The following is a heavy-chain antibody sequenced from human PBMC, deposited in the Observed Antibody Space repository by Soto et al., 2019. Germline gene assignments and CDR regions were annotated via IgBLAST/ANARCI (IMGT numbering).Heavy chain of an antibody. Sequence: GGSLRLSCAASGFTFSSYWMHWVRQAPGKGLVWVSRINSDGSSTSYADSVKGRFTISRDNAKNTLYLQMNSLRAEDTAVYYCARALHHRGPSGNIVLIYGMDVWGQGTTVTVSS. J-gene: IGHJ6*02. CDR1: GFTFSSYW. CDR2: INSDGSST. CDR3: ARALHHRGPSGNIVLIYGMDV. V-gene: IGHV3-74*01. D-gene: IGHD2-8*01.